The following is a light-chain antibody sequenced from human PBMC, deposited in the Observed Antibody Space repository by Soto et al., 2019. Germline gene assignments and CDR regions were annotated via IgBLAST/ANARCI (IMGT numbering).Light chain of an antibody. V-gene: IGLV1-40*01. CDR1: SSNIGAGYD. CDR3: QSYDSSLNGVV. CDR2: GNN. Sequence: QSVLTQPLSVSGAPGQRVTISCTGSSSNIGAGYDVHWYQQLPGTAPKLLIYGNNNRPSGVPDRFSGSKSGTSASLAITGLQAEDEADYYCQSYDSSLNGVVFGGGTKLTVL. J-gene: IGLJ2*01.